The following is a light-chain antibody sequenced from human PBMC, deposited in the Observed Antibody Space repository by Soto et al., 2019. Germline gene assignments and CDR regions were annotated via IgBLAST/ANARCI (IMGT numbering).Light chain of an antibody. CDR3: QKYNSARYT. J-gene: IGKJ2*01. Sequence: DIQMTQSPSSLSASIGDRVTITCRASQGINNYLAWYQQKPGKVPKLLIYGASTLQSGVPSRFSGRGSGTDFTLTISRLQPEDVATYYCQKYNSARYTFGQGTKLEIK. CDR2: GAS. CDR1: QGINNY. V-gene: IGKV1-27*01.